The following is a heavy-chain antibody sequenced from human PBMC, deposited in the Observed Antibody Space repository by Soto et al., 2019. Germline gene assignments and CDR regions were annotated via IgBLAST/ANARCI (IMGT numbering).Heavy chain of an antibody. CDR3: ARGRCSSSNCRLDY. CDR2: ITARGSIT. Sequence: HPVGSLRLSCVVSGFTFSTYEMNWVRQAPGKGLEWVSYITARGSITYHAGSVRGRFTTSRDNAEDSVYLQMNSLRPEDTAIYYCARGRCSSSNCRLDYWGQGTLVTVSS. CDR1: GFTFSTYE. D-gene: IGHD2-2*01. J-gene: IGHJ4*02. V-gene: IGHV3-48*03.